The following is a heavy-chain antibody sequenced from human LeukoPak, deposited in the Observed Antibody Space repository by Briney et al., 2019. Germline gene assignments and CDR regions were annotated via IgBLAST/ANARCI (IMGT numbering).Heavy chain of an antibody. V-gene: IGHV4-38-2*02. CDR3: AREGAIGWELSTRFDP. J-gene: IGHJ5*02. CDR2: IYHSGST. D-gene: IGHD1-26*01. Sequence: SETLSLTCTVSGYSISSGYYWGWIRQPPGKGLEWIGSIYHSGSTYYNPSLKSRVTISVDTSKNQFSLKLSSVTAADTAVYYCAREGAIGWELSTRFDPWGQGTLVTVSS. CDR1: GYSISSGYY.